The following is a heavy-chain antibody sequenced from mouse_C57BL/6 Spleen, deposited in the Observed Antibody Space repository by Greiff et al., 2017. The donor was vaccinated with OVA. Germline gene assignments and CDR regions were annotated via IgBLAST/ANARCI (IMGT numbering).Heavy chain of an antibody. CDR2: IDTNSGGT. J-gene: IGHJ3*01. CDR3: SRAYDYDEAWFAY. Sequence: QVQLQQPGAELVKPGASVKLSCKASGYTFTSYWMHWVKQRPGRGLEWIGRIDTNSGGTKYNEKFKSKATLTVDKPSSTAYMQLSSLTSADAAVYYCSRAYDYDEAWFAYWGQGTLVTVSA. D-gene: IGHD2-4*01. V-gene: IGHV1-72*01. CDR1: GYTFTSYW.